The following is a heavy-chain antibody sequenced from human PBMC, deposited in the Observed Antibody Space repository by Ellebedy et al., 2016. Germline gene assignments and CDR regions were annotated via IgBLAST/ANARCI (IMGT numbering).Heavy chain of an antibody. J-gene: IGHJ4*02. V-gene: IGHV4-34*01. D-gene: IGHD3/OR15-3a*01. CDR1: GGSFSGYY. CDR2: IDYSGST. CDR3: ARLVGGTGYFDN. Sequence: SETLSLTCAVYGGSFSGYYWSWIRQPPGKGLEWIGYIDYSGSTYYNPSLKSRVTISVDTSKNQFSLKLSSVTAADTAVYYCARLVGGTGYFDNWGQGTLVTVSS.